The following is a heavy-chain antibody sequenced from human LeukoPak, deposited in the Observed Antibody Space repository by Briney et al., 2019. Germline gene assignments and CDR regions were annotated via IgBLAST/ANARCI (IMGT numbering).Heavy chain of an antibody. J-gene: IGHJ6*02. CDR3: ARGGGLDV. CDR2: ISGSSGII. CDR1: GFTFNTYT. D-gene: IGHD3-16*01. V-gene: IGHV3-48*01. Sequence: GSLRLSCAASGFTFNTYTMNWVRQAPGKGLEWVSYISGSSGIIDYADSVRGRFTISRDNAKNSLYLQMNSLRAEDTAVYFCARGGGLDVWGQGATVTVSS.